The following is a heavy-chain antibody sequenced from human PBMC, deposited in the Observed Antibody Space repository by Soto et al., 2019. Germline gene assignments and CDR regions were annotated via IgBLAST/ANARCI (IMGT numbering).Heavy chain of an antibody. V-gene: IGHV4-39*01. CDR2: IYYSGST. CDR1: GGSISSSSYY. D-gene: IGHD4-4*01. J-gene: IGHJ5*01. Sequence: QLQLQESGPGLVKPSETLSLTCTVSGGSISSSSYYWGWIRQPPGKGLEWIGSIYYSGSTYYNPSLKSRVTISVDTSKNQFSLKLSSVTAADTAVYYCARSREQLYNWFDPWGQGTLVTVSS. CDR3: ARSREQLYNWFDP.